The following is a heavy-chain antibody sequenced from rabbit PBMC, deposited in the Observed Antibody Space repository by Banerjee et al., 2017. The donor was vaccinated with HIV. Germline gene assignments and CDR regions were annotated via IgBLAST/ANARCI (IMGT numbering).Heavy chain of an antibody. V-gene: IGHV1S45*01. D-gene: IGHD4-2*01. CDR1: GFSFSSYYW. Sequence: QKQLVESGGGLVKPGASLTLTCTASGFSFSSYYWICWVRQAPGKGLEWIACIYAGSGSTYYASWAKGRFTISKTSSTTVTLQMTSLTAADTATYFCARGPGAGTYQYPLYGMDLWGQGTLVTVS. CDR2: IYAGSGST. CDR3: ARGPGAGTYQYPLYGMDL. J-gene: IGHJ6*01.